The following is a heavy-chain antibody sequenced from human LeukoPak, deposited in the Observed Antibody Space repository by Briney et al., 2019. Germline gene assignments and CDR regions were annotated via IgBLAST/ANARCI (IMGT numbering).Heavy chain of an antibody. D-gene: IGHD4-23*01. CDR2: IYHSGST. Sequence: PSETLSLTCTVSSGSISTSNYYWGWIRQPPGKGLEWIGSIYHSGSTYYNPSLKSRVTISVDTSKNQFSLKLSSVTAADTAVYYCARHYGGTSDYWGQGTLVTVSS. CDR3: ARHYGGTSDY. CDR1: SGSISTSNYY. V-gene: IGHV4-39*01. J-gene: IGHJ4*02.